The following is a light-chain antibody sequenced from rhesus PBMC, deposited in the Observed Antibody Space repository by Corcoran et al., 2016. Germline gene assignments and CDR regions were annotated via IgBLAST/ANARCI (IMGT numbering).Light chain of an antibody. CDR3: CSYTTSSTFI. V-gene: IGLV2S7*01. J-gene: IGLJ1*01. Sequence: QAAPTQPPSVSGSPGQSVTISCIGTSSDVGAYNYVSWYQQHPGKAPKPRIYGVNKRPSGVSDRFSGSKSGNTASLTISGLQAEDEADYYCCSYTTSSTFIFGTGTRLTVL. CDR2: GVN. CDR1: SSDVGAYNY.